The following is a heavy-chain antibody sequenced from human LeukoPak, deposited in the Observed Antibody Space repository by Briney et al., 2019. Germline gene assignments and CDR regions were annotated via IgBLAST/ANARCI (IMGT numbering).Heavy chain of an antibody. J-gene: IGHJ4*02. D-gene: IGHD3-3*01. CDR2: IIPIFGTA. V-gene: IGHV1-69*05. CDR1: GGTFSSYA. CDR3: ARDRYDFWSGYYTGYFDY. Sequence: GASVKVSCKASGGTFSSYAISWVRQASGQGLEWMGGIIPIFGTANYAQKFQGRVTITTDESTSTAYMELSSLRSEDTAVYYCARDRYDFWSGYYTGYFDYWGQGALVTVSS.